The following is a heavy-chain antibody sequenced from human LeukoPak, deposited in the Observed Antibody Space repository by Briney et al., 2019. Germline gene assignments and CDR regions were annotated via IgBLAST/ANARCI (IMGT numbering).Heavy chain of an antibody. CDR2: IRNKANSYTT. V-gene: IGHV3-72*01. D-gene: IGHD2-8*02. Sequence: GGSLRLSCAAYGLTFSDLFIDWVRQAPEKGLEWVGRIRNKANSYTTEYAASVKGRFSISRDDSKNSLYLQMNSLKTEDTAMYYGFSPYCTGNSCPKKFDYWGQGTLVTVSS. J-gene: IGHJ4*02. CDR3: FSPYCTGNSCPKKFDY. CDR1: GLTFSDLF.